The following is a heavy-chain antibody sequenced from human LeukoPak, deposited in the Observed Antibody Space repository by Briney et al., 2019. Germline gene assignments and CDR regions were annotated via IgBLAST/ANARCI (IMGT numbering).Heavy chain of an antibody. J-gene: IGHJ4*02. D-gene: IGHD3-3*01. CDR1: GYTFTSYG. Sequence: ASVKVSCKASGYTFTSYGISWVRQAPGQGLEWMGWISAYNGNTNYAQKLQGRVTMTTDASTSTAYMELRSLRSDDTAVYYCVRDRSLSDNFWSGYSKYYFDYWGQGTLLTVSS. CDR3: VRDRSLSDNFWSGYSKYYFDY. CDR2: ISAYNGNT. V-gene: IGHV1-18*01.